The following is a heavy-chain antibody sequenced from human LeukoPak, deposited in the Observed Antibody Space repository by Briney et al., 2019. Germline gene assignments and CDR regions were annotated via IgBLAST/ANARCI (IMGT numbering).Heavy chain of an antibody. D-gene: IGHD3-22*01. Sequence: GGSLRLSCTASGFTFSNVWMGWVPQAPGKGLEWVANIKQDETEKFYLGSVKGRFTISRDNAKNSLYLQMNSLRAEDTAVYYCARGSGYFLDFDYWGQGTLVTVSS. CDR2: IKQDETEK. V-gene: IGHV3-7*03. CDR3: ARGSGYFLDFDY. CDR1: GFTFSNVW. J-gene: IGHJ4*02.